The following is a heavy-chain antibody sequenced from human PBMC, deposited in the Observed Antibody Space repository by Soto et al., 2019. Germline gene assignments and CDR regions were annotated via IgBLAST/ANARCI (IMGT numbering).Heavy chain of an antibody. J-gene: IGHJ6*03. CDR3: XXXXXXXXXXXXXXDV. Sequence: QLQLQESGPGLGKPSETLSLTCTVSGGSISSSSXYXXXXXXPPGKGLEWIGSIYYSGSTYYNPALKXXXXXXXXXXXXXXXXXXXXXXXXXXXXXXXXXXXXXXXXXXXXXDVWGKGTTVTVSS. CDR2: IYYSGST. CDR1: GGSISSSSXY. V-gene: IGHV4-39*01.